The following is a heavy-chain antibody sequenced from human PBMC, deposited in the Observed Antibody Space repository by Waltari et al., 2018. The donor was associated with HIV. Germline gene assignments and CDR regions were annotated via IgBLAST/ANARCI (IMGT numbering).Heavy chain of an antibody. CDR3: ARLGYDFWSGYDY. D-gene: IGHD3-3*01. Sequence: QIQLVQSGAEVKKPGASVRVSCTASGYIFSDYSISWVRQAPGKGLEGMGWISAYNGNTEHARDFKGRVSMTTDTATTTAYVDLRGLRFDDTAVYYCARLGYDFWSGYDYWGQGTLVTVS. CDR1: GYIFSDYS. J-gene: IGHJ4*02. V-gene: IGHV1-18*01. CDR2: ISAYNGNT.